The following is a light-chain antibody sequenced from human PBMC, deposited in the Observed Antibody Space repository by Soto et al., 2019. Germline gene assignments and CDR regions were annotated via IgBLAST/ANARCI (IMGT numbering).Light chain of an antibody. V-gene: IGKV3D-15*01. CDR1: QGVFSN. CDR3: HQYHNWPRT. Sequence: EIVLTQSPATLSVSPGERATLSCRASQGVFSNLAWYQQKPGQAPRLLIYGASTRASAIPARFGGRGSGTDFTLTISRLQSEDFAVYFCHQYHNWPRTFGQGTKV. CDR2: GAS. J-gene: IGKJ1*01.